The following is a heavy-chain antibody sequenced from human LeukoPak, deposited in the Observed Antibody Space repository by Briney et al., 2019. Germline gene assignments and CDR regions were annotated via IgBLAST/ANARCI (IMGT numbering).Heavy chain of an antibody. CDR2: INQDGSQK. Sequence: GGSLRLSCAASGFTFSIYWMSWVRQAPGKGLEWVANINQDGSQKYYVDSVKGRFTISRDNSKNTLYLQMNSLRAEDTAVYYCARSPDDSSSWYFDYWGQGTLVTVSS. V-gene: IGHV3-7*01. CDR3: ARSPDDSSSWYFDY. CDR1: GFTFSIYW. J-gene: IGHJ4*02. D-gene: IGHD6-13*01.